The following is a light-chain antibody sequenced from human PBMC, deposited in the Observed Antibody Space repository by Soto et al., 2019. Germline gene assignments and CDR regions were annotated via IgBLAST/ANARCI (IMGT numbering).Light chain of an antibody. CDR3: QQRNVWPPVT. CDR2: DTS. Sequence: EIVVTQSPDTLSVSPGERVTLSCRASQSVSSSLAWYQQRPGQAPRLLIYDTSTRAAGIAARFSGSGCGTEFTLPISSLQSEDSSAYYCQQRNVWPPVTFGQGTRREI. J-gene: IGKJ5*01. V-gene: IGKV3-15*01. CDR1: QSVSSS.